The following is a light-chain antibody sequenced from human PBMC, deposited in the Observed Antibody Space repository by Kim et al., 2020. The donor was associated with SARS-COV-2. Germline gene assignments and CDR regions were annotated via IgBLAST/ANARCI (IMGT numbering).Light chain of an antibody. CDR1: QSISSY. CDR3: QQSYSTPLYT. J-gene: IGKJ2*01. V-gene: IGKV1-39*01. CDR2: AAS. Sequence: ASVGDRVTITCRASQSISSYLNWYQQKPGKAPKLLIYAASSLQSGVPSRFSGSGSGTDFTLTISSLQPEDFANYYCQQSYSTPLYTFGQGTKLEI.